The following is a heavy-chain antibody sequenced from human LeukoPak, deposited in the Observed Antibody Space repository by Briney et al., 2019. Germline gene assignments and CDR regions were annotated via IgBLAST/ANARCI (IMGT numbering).Heavy chain of an antibody. J-gene: IGHJ4*02. CDR3: ARLGFGELLGFDY. D-gene: IGHD3-10*01. CDR2: INHSGST. V-gene: IGHV4-34*01. CDR1: GGSFSGYY. Sequence: PSETLSLTCAVYGGSFSGYYWSWIRQPPGKGLEWIGEINHSGSTNYNPSLKSRVTISVDTSKNQFSLKLSSVTAADTAVYYCARLGFGELLGFDYWGQGTLVTVSP.